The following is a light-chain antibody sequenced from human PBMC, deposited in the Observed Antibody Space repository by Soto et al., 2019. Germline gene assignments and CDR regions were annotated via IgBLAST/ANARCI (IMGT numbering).Light chain of an antibody. CDR2: LNSDGSH. J-gene: IGLJ2*01. CDR1: SGHNTYA. CDR3: QTWGAGIVV. V-gene: IGLV4-69*01. Sequence: QAVLTQSPSASASLGASVNLTCTLTSGHNTYAIAWHQQQPEKGPRYLMKLNSDGSHSKRDGIPDRFSGSSSGAERYLTISTLQSEDEADYYCQTWGAGIVVFGGGTKLTVL.